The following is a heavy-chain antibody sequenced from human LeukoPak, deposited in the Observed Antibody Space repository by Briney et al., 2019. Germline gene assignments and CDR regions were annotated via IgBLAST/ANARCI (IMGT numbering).Heavy chain of an antibody. Sequence: GRSLRLSCVASGFXFSSYGIHWVRQAPGKGLEWVAAISYDGSNKYYADSVKGRSTVSRDNSKNTLYLQMNSLRAEDTAVYYCAKDGSGSQGNWFDPWGQGTLVTVSS. V-gene: IGHV3-30*18. CDR2: ISYDGSNK. J-gene: IGHJ5*02. CDR3: AKDGSGSQGNWFDP. CDR1: GFXFSSYG. D-gene: IGHD3-10*01.